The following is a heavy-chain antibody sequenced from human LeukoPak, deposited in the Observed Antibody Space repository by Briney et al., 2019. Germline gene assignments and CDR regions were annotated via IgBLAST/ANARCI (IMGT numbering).Heavy chain of an antibody. CDR1: GFTFSNYW. J-gene: IGHJ4*02. CDR3: ARDGEAPGLYLDS. CDR2: IKQDGSEK. V-gene: IGHV3-7*01. D-gene: IGHD3-3*01. Sequence: GGSLRLSCAAPGFTFSNYWMSWVRQVPGKGLEWVANIKQDGSEKYYVDSVKGRFTISRDNAKNSLYLQMNSLRGEDTAVYYCARDGEAPGLYLDSWGQGTLVTVSS.